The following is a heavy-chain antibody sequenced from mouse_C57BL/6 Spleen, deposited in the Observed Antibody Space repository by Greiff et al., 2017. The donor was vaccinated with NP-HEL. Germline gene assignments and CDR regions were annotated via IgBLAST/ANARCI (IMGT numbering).Heavy chain of an antibody. J-gene: IGHJ3*01. D-gene: IGHD2-12*01. CDR2: INPSNGGT. V-gene: IGHV1-53*01. CDR1: GYTFTSYW. CDR3: AREEEFHDVLAY. Sequence: QVHVKQPGTELVKPGASVKLSCKASGYTFTSYWMHWVKQRPGQGLEWIGNINPSNGGTNYNEKFKSKATLTVDKSSSTAYMQLSSLTSEDSAVYYCAREEEFHDVLAYWGQGTLVTVSA.